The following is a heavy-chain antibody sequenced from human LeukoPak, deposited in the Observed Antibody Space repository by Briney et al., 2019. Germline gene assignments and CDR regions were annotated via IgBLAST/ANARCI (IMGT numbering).Heavy chain of an antibody. J-gene: IGHJ4*02. D-gene: IGHD1-14*01. Sequence: SVTVSCKASGYMFSNFFSSYGITWVRQAPGQGLEWMGGIIPIFGTANYAQKFQGRVTITADESTSTAYMELSSLRSEDTAVYYCAWTGGYFDYWGQGTLVTVSS. CDR2: IIPIFGTA. CDR1: GYMFSNFFSSYG. V-gene: IGHV1-69*13. CDR3: AWTGGYFDY.